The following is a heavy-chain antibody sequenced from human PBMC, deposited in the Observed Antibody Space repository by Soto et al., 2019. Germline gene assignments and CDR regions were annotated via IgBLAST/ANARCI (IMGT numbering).Heavy chain of an antibody. CDR3: ARGRSITMIVVAPDYNWFDP. V-gene: IGHV1-69*13. CDR2: IIPIFGTA. D-gene: IGHD3-22*01. Sequence: SVKVSCKASGGTFSSYAISWVRQAPGQGLEWMGGIIPIFGTANYAQKFQGRVTITADESTSTAYMGLSSLRSEDTAVYYCARGRSITMIVVAPDYNWFDPWGQGTLVTVSS. CDR1: GGTFSSYA. J-gene: IGHJ5*02.